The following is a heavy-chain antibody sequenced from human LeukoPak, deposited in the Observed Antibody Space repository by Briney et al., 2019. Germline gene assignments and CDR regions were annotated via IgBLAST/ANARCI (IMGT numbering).Heavy chain of an antibody. CDR3: ARLSTMIVAY. J-gene: IGHJ4*02. CDR1: GGSISSSSYY. CDR2: IYYSGST. D-gene: IGHD3-22*01. Sequence: PSETLSFTCTVSGGSISSSSYYWGWIRQPPGKGLEWIGSIYYSGSTYYNPSLKSRVTISVDTSKNQFSLKLSSVTAADTAVYYCARLSTMIVAYWGQGTLVTVSS. V-gene: IGHV4-39*01.